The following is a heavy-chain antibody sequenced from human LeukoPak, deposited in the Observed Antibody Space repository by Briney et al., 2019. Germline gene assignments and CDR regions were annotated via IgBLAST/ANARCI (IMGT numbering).Heavy chain of an antibody. CDR1: GYSFTNYW. CDR2: IDPSDSYT. Sequence: GESPEISCKASGYSFTNYWISWVRQMPGKGLEWMGRIDPSDSYTKYSPSFEGHVIISVDKSISAAFLQWHSLKASDSAMYYCATGASKVTTDFANYWGQGTQVTVSS. D-gene: IGHD4-17*01. V-gene: IGHV5-10-1*01. J-gene: IGHJ4*02. CDR3: ATGASKVTTDFANY.